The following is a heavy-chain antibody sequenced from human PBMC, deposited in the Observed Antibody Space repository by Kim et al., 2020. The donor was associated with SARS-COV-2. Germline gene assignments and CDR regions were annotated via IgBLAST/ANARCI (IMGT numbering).Heavy chain of an antibody. CDR2: ISHDGSNK. J-gene: IGHJ4*01. D-gene: IGHD6-19*01. V-gene: IGHV3-30*18. Sequence: GGSLRLSCAASGFTFSSYGMHWVRQAPGKGLEWVAVISHDGSNKYYTDSVKGRFTISRDNSKNTLYLQMHSLRAEDRAVYYCAKDPLALAYSGWPWNYF. CDR3: AKDPLALAYSGWPWNYF. CDR1: GFTFSSYG.